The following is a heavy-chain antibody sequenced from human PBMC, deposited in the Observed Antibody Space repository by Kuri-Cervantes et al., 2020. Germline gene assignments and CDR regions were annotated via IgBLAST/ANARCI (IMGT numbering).Heavy chain of an antibody. CDR1: GYTFSSYA. V-gene: IGHV1-69*06. CDR3: ARGRTGYYYYYYMDV. CDR2: IIPIFGTA. J-gene: IGHJ6*03. Sequence: SVKVSCKASGYTFSSYAISWVRQAPGQGLEWMGGIIPIFGTANYAQKFQGRVTITADKSTSTAYMELSSLRSEDTAVYYCARGRTGYYYYYYMDVWGKGTTVTVSS. D-gene: IGHD3/OR15-3a*01.